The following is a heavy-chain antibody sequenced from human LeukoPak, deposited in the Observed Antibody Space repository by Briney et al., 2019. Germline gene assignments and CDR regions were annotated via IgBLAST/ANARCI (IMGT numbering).Heavy chain of an antibody. CDR3: ARVVMKAFYYYYMDV. CDR2: MNPTSGDT. Sequence: ASVKVSCKASGYTFSDYDVNWMRQAPGQGLEWRGWMNPTSGDTGYAQKFQGRVTMTRSMSRNTAYMELSRLRSEDTAVYFCARVVMKAFYYYYMDVWGKGTTIIISS. CDR1: GYTFSDYD. V-gene: IGHV1-8*01. J-gene: IGHJ6*03. D-gene: IGHD2-21*01.